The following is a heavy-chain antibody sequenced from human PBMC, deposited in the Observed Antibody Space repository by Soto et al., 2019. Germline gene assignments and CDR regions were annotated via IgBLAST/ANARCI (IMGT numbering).Heavy chain of an antibody. CDR3: ARGGLGTMVRGANWFDP. V-gene: IGHV4-30-2*01. D-gene: IGHD3-10*01. J-gene: IGHJ5*02. Sequence: SETLSLTCAVSGGSISSGGYSWSWIRQPPGKGLEWIGYIYHSGSTYYNPSLKSRVTISVDRSKNQFSLKLSSVTAADTAVYYCARGGLGTMVRGANWFDPWGQGTPVTVSS. CDR1: GGSISSGGYS. CDR2: IYHSGST.